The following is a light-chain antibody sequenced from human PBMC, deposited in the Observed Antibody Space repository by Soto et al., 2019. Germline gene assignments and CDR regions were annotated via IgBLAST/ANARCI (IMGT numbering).Light chain of an antibody. Sequence: EIVLKQSPGTLSLSPGERATLSCRASQRVNPYYLAWYQQKPGQAPRLLIYSASSRATGIPDRFSGSGSGTDFTLTISRLEPEDFVVYYCQYYGSSPWTFGQGTKVEIK. CDR1: QRVNPYY. V-gene: IGKV3-20*01. J-gene: IGKJ1*01. CDR2: SAS. CDR3: QYYGSSPWT.